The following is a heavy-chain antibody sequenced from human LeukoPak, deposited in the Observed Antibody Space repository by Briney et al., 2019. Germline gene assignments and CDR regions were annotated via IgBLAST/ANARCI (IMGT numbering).Heavy chain of an antibody. Sequence: SVKVSCKASGGTFSSYAISWVRQAPGQGLEWMGGIIPIFGTANYAQKFQGRVTITADESTSTAYMELSSLRSEDTAVYYCARDSSHPDYDILTGKWFVPWGQGTLVTVSS. CDR3: ARDSSHPDYDILTGKWFVP. CDR1: GGTFSSYA. V-gene: IGHV1-69*01. J-gene: IGHJ5*02. CDR2: IIPIFGTA. D-gene: IGHD3-9*01.